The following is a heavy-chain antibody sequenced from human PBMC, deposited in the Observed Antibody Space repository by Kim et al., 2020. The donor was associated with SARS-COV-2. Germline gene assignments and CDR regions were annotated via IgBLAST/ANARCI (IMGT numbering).Heavy chain of an antibody. V-gene: IGHV1-69*13. CDR2: IIPIFGTA. CDR1: GGTFSSYA. Sequence: SVKVSCKASGGTFSSYAISWVRQAPGQGLEWMGGIIPIFGTANYAQKFQGRVTITADESTSTAYMELSSLRSEDTAVYYCARDITMVRGVTKHYYYYYGMDVWGQGTTVTVSS. CDR3: ARDITMVRGVTKHYYYYYGMDV. J-gene: IGHJ6*02. D-gene: IGHD3-10*01.